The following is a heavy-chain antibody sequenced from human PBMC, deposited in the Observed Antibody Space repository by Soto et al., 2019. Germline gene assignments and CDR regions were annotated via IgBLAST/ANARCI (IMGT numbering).Heavy chain of an antibody. CDR3: VRDYLLTGFDP. CDR2: VYYSRST. D-gene: IGHD3-9*01. CDR1: GGSISNYY. V-gene: IGHV4-59*01. Sequence: SETLSLTCTVSGGSISNYYWTWVRQPPGKGLEWIGYVYYSRSTNYNPSLESRVTISIDASKNQFSLKMKSVTAADTAVYYCVRDYLLTGFDPWGQGALVTVSS. J-gene: IGHJ5*02.